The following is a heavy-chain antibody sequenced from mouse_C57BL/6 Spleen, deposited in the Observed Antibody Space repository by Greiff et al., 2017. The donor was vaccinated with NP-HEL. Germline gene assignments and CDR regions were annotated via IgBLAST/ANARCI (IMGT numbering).Heavy chain of an antibody. CDR2: FHPYNDDT. V-gene: IGHV1-47*01. J-gene: IGHJ3*01. Sequence: VQLQQSGAELVKPGASVKMSCKASGYTFTTYPIEWMKQNHGKSLEWIGNFHPYNDDTKYNDKFKGKATLTVEKSTSTVYLELSRLTSDDSAVYYGATYSNYETPFAYWGQGTLVTVSA. CDR3: ATYSNYETPFAY. D-gene: IGHD2-5*01. CDR1: GYTFTTYP.